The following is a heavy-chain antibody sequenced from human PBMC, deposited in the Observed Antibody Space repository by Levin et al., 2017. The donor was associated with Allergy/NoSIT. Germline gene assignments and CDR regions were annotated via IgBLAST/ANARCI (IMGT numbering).Heavy chain of an antibody. V-gene: IGHV1-2*06. D-gene: IGHD4-11*01. CDR2: INPNSGGT. Sequence: ASVKVSCKASGYTFTGYYMHWVRQAPGQGLEWMGRINPNSGGTNYAQKFQGRVTMTRDTSISTAYMELSRLRSDDTAVYYCARARQTSIARQYYFDYWGQGTLVTVSS. CDR1: GYTFTGYY. CDR3: ARARQTSIARQYYFDY. J-gene: IGHJ4*02.